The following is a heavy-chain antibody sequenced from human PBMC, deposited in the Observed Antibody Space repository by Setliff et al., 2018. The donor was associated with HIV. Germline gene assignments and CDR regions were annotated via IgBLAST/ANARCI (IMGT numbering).Heavy chain of an antibody. J-gene: IGHJ4*02. Sequence: PGESLKISCKGSGYSFTTYWIAWVRQMPGKGLECMGIIYPGDSDIRYSPSFQGQVTISADKSISTAYLQWSSLKASDTAIYYCARRASVTNSDDYWGQGTLVTVSS. D-gene: IGHD1-1*01. V-gene: IGHV5-51*01. CDR1: GYSFTTYW. CDR3: ARRASVTNSDDY. CDR2: IYPGDSDI.